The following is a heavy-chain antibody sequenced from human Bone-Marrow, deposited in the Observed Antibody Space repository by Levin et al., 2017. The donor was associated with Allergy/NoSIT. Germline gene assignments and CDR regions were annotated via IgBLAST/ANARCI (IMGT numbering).Heavy chain of an antibody. Sequence: GGSLRLSCAASGFTFSGYGLHWVRQAPGKGLEWVAAISYDGSEKYHGDSVKGRFTISRDNSKNTLYLQMNSLRTDDTAVYYCAKGGPGAWINLSSYYKGMDVWGQGTTVIVSS. D-gene: IGHD5-12*01. CDR1: GFTFSGYG. V-gene: IGHV3-30*18. CDR3: AKGGPGAWINLSSYYKGMDV. CDR2: ISYDGSEK. J-gene: IGHJ6*02.